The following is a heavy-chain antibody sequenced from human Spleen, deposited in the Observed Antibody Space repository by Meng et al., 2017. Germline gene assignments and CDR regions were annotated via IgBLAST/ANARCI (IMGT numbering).Heavy chain of an antibody. V-gene: IGHV3-33*06. CDR1: GFTFSSLG. CDR2: VWYDGSDK. J-gene: IGHJ4*02. Sequence: QVQLVESGGGVVQPGRSLRPSCAASGFTFSSLGMHWVRQAPGKGLEWVAVVWYDGSDKYYADSVKGRFTISRDNSKNTLYLQMNSLKPEDTAVYYCSNGGYKNGSDYWGQGTLVTVSS. D-gene: IGHD5-18*01. CDR3: SNGGYKNGSDY.